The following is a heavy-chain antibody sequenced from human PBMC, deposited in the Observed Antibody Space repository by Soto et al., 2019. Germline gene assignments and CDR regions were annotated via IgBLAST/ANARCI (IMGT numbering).Heavy chain of an antibody. CDR3: AKDSWIWSGYNDY. Sequence: QVQQVESGGGVVQPGRSLRLSCAASGFTFSSYGMHWVRQAPGKGLEWVAVISYDGSNKYYADSVKGRFTISRDNSKNTLYLQMNSLRAEDTAVYYCAKDSWIWSGYNDYWGQGTLVTVSS. J-gene: IGHJ4*02. CDR1: GFTFSSYG. CDR2: ISYDGSNK. D-gene: IGHD3-3*01. V-gene: IGHV3-30*18.